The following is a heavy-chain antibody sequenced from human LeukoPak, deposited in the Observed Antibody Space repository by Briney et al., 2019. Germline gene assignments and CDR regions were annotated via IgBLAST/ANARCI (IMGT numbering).Heavy chain of an antibody. J-gene: IGHJ4*02. CDR2: IRDGGSNT. CDR3: ARETYYDDISGYYTQ. CDR1: GFTLSSYG. Sequence: GGALTLSCAASGFTLSSYGMHWVRQAPGKGLAGVAVIRDGGSNTYYAYTVKCRFTISRDKSKNTRYLEMSSLRAEDTVVYYCARETYYDDISGYYTQWGEGTLVTVS. V-gene: IGHV3-33*01. D-gene: IGHD3-22*01.